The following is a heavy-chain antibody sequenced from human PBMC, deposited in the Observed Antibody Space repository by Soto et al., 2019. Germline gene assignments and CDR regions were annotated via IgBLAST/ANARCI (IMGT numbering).Heavy chain of an antibody. V-gene: IGHV2-5*02. D-gene: IGHD2-2*01. CDR1: GFSLSTSGVG. Sequence: QITLKESGPTLVKPTQTLTLTCTFSGFSLSTSGVGVGWIRQPPGQALEWLALIYWDDDKRYSPSLKSRLTITKDTSKNQVVLTMTNMDPVDTATYYCAHDTDGGSTSRVMDVWGQGTTVTVSS. CDR2: IYWDDDK. J-gene: IGHJ6*02. CDR3: AHDTDGGSTSRVMDV.